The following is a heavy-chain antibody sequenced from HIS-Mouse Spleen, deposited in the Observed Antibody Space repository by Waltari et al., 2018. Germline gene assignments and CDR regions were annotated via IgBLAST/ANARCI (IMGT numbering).Heavy chain of an antibody. V-gene: IGHV4-39*07. CDR1: GGSTSSSRYY. CDR2: IYYSGST. J-gene: IGHJ2*01. D-gene: IGHD6-13*01. CDR3: AREIPYSSSWYDWYFDL. Sequence: QLQLQESGPGLVKPSETLSLTCPVAGGSTSSSRYYSVWIRQPPGKGLEWIGSIYYSGSTYYNPSLKSRVSTQVDTSKNPFSLKLSSVTAADTAVYYCAREIPYSSSWYDWYFDLWGRGTLVTVSS.